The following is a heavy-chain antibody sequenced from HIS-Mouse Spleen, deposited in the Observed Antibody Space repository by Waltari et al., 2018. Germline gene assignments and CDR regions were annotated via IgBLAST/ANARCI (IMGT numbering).Heavy chain of an antibody. J-gene: IGHJ3*02. CDR2: ISAYNGNT. CDR3: ARVVIVWGSYRPNDAFDI. CDR1: GYTFTSYG. Sequence: QVQLVQSGAEVKKPGASVKVSCKASGYTFTSYGISWVRQAPGQGLEWMGWISAYNGNTNYAQKLQGRVTMTTDTSTSTAYMELRSLRSDDTAVYYCARVVIVWGSYRPNDAFDIWGQGTMVTVSS. D-gene: IGHD3-16*02. V-gene: IGHV1-18*01.